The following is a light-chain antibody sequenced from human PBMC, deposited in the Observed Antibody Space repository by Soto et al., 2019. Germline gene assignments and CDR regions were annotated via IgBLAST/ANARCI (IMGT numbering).Light chain of an antibody. V-gene: IGLV2-11*01. CDR2: DVS. CDR3: CLYAGSYTWV. CDR1: SSDVGGYNY. J-gene: IGLJ1*01. Sequence: QSALTQPRSVSGSPGQSVTISCTGTSSDVGGYNYVSWYQQHPGKAPKLMIYDVSKRPSGVPDRFSGSKSGNTASLTISGLQAEDEADYYCCLYAGSYTWVFLTGPKVTVL.